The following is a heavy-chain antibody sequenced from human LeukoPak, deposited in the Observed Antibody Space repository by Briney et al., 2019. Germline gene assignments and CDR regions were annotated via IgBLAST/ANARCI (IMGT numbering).Heavy chain of an antibody. J-gene: IGHJ1*01. V-gene: IGHV1-2*02. CDR3: ARTQGGIAEAFAPRKYFQH. Sequence: ASVKVSCKASGYTFTGYYMHWVRQAPGQGLEWMGLINPNSGGTNYAQKFQGRVTMTRDTSISTAYMELSRLRSDDTAVYYCARTQGGIAEAFAPRKYFQHWGQGTLVTVSS. D-gene: IGHD6-13*01. CDR2: INPNSGGT. CDR1: GYTFTGYY.